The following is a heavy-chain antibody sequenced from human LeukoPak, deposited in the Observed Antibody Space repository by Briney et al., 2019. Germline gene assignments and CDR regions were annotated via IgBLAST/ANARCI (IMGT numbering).Heavy chain of an antibody. CDR3: ARGLSGSGSHSNPPAMGY. D-gene: IGHD3-10*01. CDR1: GYTFTSYD. CDR2: MNPNSGNT. J-gene: IGHJ4*02. Sequence: GASVKVSCKASGYTFTSYDINWVRQATGQGLEWMGWMNPNSGNTGYAQKFQGRVTMTRNTSISTAYMELSSLRSEDTAVYYCARGLSGSGSHSNPPAMGYWGQGTLVTVSS. V-gene: IGHV1-8*01.